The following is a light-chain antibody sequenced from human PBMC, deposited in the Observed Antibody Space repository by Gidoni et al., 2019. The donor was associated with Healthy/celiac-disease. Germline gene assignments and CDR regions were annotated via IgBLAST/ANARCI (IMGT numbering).Light chain of an antibody. Sequence: QSALTQPASVSGSPGQSITISCTGTSSDVGGYNYVSWYQQHPGKAPKLMIYEVSNRPSGVPDRFSGSKSGNTASLPISGLQAEDEADYYCSSYTSSSTLVFGTGTKVTVL. CDR1: SSDVGGYNY. CDR2: EVS. CDR3: SSYTSSSTLV. V-gene: IGLV2-14*01. J-gene: IGLJ1*01.